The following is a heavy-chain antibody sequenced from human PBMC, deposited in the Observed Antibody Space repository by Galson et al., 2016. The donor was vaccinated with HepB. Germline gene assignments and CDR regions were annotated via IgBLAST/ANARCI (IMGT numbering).Heavy chain of an antibody. D-gene: IGHD2-2*02. Sequence: SVKVSCKASGGTFSNYTINWVRQAPGQGLEWMGGIIPIFGTANYAQKFQGRVTITADESTSTVYLDLSSLRSDDTAVYYCARDRRAAIRVRVVRYYYYYAMDVWGQGTTVTVSS. J-gene: IGHJ6*02. CDR2: IIPIFGTA. V-gene: IGHV1-69*13. CDR3: ARDRRAAIRVRVVRYYYYYAMDV. CDR1: GGTFSNYT.